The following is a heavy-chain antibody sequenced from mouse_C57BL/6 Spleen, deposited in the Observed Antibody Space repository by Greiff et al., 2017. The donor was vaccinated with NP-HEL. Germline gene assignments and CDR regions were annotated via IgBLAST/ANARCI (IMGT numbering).Heavy chain of an antibody. CDR2: IRLKSDNYAT. V-gene: IGHV6-3*01. CDR3: TYYYGSSPYYAMDY. D-gene: IGHD1-1*01. CDR1: GFTFSNYW. Sequence: EVKVVESGGGLVQPGGSMKLSCVASGFTFSNYWMNWVRQSPEKGLEWVAQIRLKSDNYATHYAESVKGRFTISRDDSKSSVYLQMNNLRAEDTGIYYCTYYYGSSPYYAMDYWGQGTSVTVSS. J-gene: IGHJ4*01.